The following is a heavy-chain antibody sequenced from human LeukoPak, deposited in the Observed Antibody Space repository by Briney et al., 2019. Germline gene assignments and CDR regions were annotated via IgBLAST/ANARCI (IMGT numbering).Heavy chain of an antibody. Sequence: GGSLRLSCAASGFTFSSYAMSWVRQAPGKGLEWVSAISGSGGSTYYADSVKGRFTISRNNSKNTLYLQMNSLRAEDTAVYYCAKDWLPWYYYMDVWGKGTTVTVSS. CDR1: GFTFSSYA. V-gene: IGHV3-23*01. D-gene: IGHD5-12*01. CDR2: ISGSGGST. CDR3: AKDWLPWYYYMDV. J-gene: IGHJ6*03.